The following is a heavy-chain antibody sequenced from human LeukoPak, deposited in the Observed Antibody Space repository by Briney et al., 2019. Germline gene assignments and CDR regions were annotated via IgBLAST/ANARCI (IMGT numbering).Heavy chain of an antibody. CDR3: ARHSRSGSGGYENAFDI. D-gene: IGHD5-12*01. CDR1: GGSMSSGDNY. CDR2: IYYSGTT. J-gene: IGHJ3*02. V-gene: IGHV4-31*03. Sequence: SETLSLTCTVSGGSMSSGDNYWSWIRQHPGKGLEWIGHIYYSGTTYYNPSLKSRVSISVDTSKNQFSLKLSSVTAADTAIYFCARHSRSGSGGYENAFDIWGQGTMVTVSS.